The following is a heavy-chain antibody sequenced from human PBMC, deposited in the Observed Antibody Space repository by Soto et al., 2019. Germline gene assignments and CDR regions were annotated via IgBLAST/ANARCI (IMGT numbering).Heavy chain of an antibody. J-gene: IGHJ6*02. Sequence: SETLSLTCTVSGGSISSYYWSWIRQPAGKGLEWIGRIYTSGRTNYNPSLKSRVTMSVETSKNQFSLKLSSVTAADTAVYYCARSTVTHYYYYYGMDVWGQGTTVTVSS. CDR2: IYTSGRT. D-gene: IGHD4-17*01. V-gene: IGHV4-4*07. CDR1: GGSISSYY. CDR3: ARSTVTHYYYYYGMDV.